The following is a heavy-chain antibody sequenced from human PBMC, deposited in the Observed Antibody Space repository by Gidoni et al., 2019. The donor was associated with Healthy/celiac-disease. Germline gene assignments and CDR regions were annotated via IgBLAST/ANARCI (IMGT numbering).Heavy chain of an antibody. CDR2: MSSSGSTI. Sequence: EVQLVESGGGLVQPGGSLVLYCSASGFTFGRYEMNWVRQAPGKGLEWVSYMSSSGSTIYYADSVKGRFTISRDNAKNSLYLQMNSLRAEDTAVYYCARDLGDGYNYYFDYWGQGTLVTVSS. CDR1: GFTFGRYE. V-gene: IGHV3-48*03. D-gene: IGHD5-12*01. J-gene: IGHJ4*02. CDR3: ARDLGDGYNYYFDY.